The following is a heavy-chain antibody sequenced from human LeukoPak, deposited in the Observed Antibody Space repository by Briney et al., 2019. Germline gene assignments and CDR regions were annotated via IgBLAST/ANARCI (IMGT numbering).Heavy chain of an antibody. CDR3: AKDQDTAMVYSFDY. V-gene: IGHV3-30*18. Sequence: TGGSLRLSCAASGFTFSNFGMHWVRQAPGKGLEWVAVISYDGSNKYYADPVKGRFTVSRDNSKNTLYLQMNSLRAEETAVYYCAKDQDTAMVYSFDYWGQGTLVTVSS. CDR2: ISYDGSNK. D-gene: IGHD5-18*01. CDR1: GFTFSNFG. J-gene: IGHJ4*02.